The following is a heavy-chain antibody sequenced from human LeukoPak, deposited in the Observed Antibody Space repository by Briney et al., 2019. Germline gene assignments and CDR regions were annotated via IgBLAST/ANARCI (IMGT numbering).Heavy chain of an antibody. CDR3: ARRRCSSTSCFFDY. J-gene: IGHJ4*02. CDR1: GFTFSSNY. Sequence: PGGSLRLSCAASGFTFSSNYMRWVRQAPGKGVEWVANIKQDGSEKYYVDSVKGRFTIYRDNAKNSLYLQVNSLRAEDTAVYYCARRRCSSTSCFFDYWGQGTLVTVSS. D-gene: IGHD2-2*01. CDR2: IKQDGSEK. V-gene: IGHV3-7*01.